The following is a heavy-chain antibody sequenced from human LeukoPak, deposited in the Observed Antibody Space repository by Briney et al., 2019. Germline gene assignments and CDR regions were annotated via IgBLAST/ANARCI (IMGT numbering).Heavy chain of an antibody. Sequence: PGGSLRLSCAASGYTFSDCYMSWIRQAPGKGLEWVSYISSDSSSIYYADSVKGRFTISRDNAKNSLYLQMNSLRAEDTAVYYCASGLWGRNPFDIWGQGTMVTVSS. CDR2: ISSDSSSI. J-gene: IGHJ3*02. CDR3: ASGLWGRNPFDI. V-gene: IGHV3-11*01. D-gene: IGHD1-14*01. CDR1: GYTFSDCY.